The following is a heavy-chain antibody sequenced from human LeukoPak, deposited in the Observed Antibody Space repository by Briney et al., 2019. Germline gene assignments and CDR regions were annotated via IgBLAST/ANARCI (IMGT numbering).Heavy chain of an antibody. CDR2: INDNGGRT. CDR3: VKDVGGSYAFDY. D-gene: IGHD1-26*01. Sequence: QPGGSLRLSCSASGFTFSRYAMHWVRQAPGKGLEYVSGINDNGGRTHYGDSVKGRFSISRDNSKNTLHLQMSTLRAGDTALYYCVKDVGGSYAFDYWGQGILVTVAS. CDR1: GFTFSRYA. J-gene: IGHJ4*02. V-gene: IGHV3-64D*09.